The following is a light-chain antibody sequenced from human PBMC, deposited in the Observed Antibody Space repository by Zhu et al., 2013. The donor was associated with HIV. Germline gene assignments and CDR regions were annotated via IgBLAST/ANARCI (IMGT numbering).Light chain of an antibody. CDR2: DTF. V-gene: IGKV3-20*01. J-gene: IGKJ1*01. CDR3: QKYNHDPKM. CDR1: LDFNSMS. Sequence: DIVLTQSPGSLSLSPGATATLSCRASLDFNSMSLAWYQHKVGQPPRLLVYDTFYRAAGTPDRFSGSGSGTAFTLTISSLQPEDVATYYCQKYNHDPKMFGQGTKVEI.